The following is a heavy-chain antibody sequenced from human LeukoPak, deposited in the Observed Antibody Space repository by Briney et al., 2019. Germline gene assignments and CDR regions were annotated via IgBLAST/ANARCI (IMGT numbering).Heavy chain of an antibody. CDR2: IIPIFGAA. Sequence: GASVKVSCKASGGTFSSYAISWVRQAPGQGLEWMGGIIPIFGAANYAQKFQGRVTITADESTSTAYMELSSLRSEDTAVYYCARVAIYYYEISGYFSAFDIWGQGTMVTASS. V-gene: IGHV1-69*13. CDR3: ARVAIYYYEISGYFSAFDI. D-gene: IGHD3-22*01. CDR1: GGTFSSYA. J-gene: IGHJ3*02.